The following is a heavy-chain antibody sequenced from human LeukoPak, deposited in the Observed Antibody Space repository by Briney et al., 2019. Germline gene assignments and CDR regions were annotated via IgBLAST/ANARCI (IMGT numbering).Heavy chain of an antibody. J-gene: IGHJ4*02. D-gene: IGHD5-24*01. CDR2: ISYDGSNK. Sequence: PGGSLRLSCAASGFTFSSYGMHWVRQAPGKGLEWVAVISYDGSNKYYADSAKGRFTISRDNSKNTLYLQMNSLRAEDTAVYYCAKSKGRWASGDPFDYWGQGTLVTVSS. CDR3: AKSKGRWASGDPFDY. V-gene: IGHV3-30*18. CDR1: GFTFSSYG.